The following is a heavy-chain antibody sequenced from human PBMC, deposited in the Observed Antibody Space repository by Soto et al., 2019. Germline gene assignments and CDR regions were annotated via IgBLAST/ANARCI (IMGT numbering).Heavy chain of an antibody. J-gene: IGHJ5*02. CDR1: GGSISSSSYY. Sequence: SETLSLTCTVSGGSISSSSYYWGWIRQPPGKGLEWIGSIYYSGSTYYNPSLKSRVTISVDTSKNQFTLKLSSLIAADTAVYYSTRQVYCSGDSCYSRATWFDPRGQGTLVTV. CDR3: TRQVYCSGDSCYSRATWFDP. D-gene: IGHD2-15*01. V-gene: IGHV4-39*01. CDR2: IYYSGST.